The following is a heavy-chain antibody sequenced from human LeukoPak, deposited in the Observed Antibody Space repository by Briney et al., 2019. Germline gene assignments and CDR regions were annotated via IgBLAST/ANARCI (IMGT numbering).Heavy chain of an antibody. Sequence: PSETLSLTCTVSGASISTYYWSWVRQAPGKGLEWVSYISSSSSTIYYADSVKGRFTISRDNAKNSLYLQMNSLRDEDTAVYYCASSAMVRGVIDYWGQGTLVTVSS. CDR2: ISSSSSTI. V-gene: IGHV3-48*02. CDR3: ASSAMVRGVIDY. D-gene: IGHD3-10*01. CDR1: GASISTYY. J-gene: IGHJ4*02.